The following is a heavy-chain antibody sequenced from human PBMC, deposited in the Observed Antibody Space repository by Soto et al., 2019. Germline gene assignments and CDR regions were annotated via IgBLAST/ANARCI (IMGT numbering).Heavy chain of an antibody. CDR3: ATWHEREHAYDV. CDR1: GFTFRVYG. CDR2: ISYDGNKK. D-gene: IGHD1-1*01. J-gene: IGHJ3*01. Sequence: GGSLRLSCAASGFTFRVYGMHWVRQAPGKGLEWVADISYDGNKKYYTDSVKGRFTISRDNSKNTLYLQMNSLRTEDTAVYYCATWHEREHAYDVWGQGTTVTVSS. V-gene: IGHV3-30*03.